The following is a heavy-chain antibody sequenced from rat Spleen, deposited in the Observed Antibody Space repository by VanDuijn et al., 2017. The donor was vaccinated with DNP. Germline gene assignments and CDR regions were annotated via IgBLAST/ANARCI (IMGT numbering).Heavy chain of an antibody. Sequence: EVQLQESGSGLVKPSQSLSLTCSVTGYSITSNYWGWIRKFPGNKMEYIGHISYSGSTNYNPSLRSRISITRDTSKNQFFLQLNSVTSEDTATYYCARWGDYFDYWGQGVMVTVSS. CDR1: GYSITSNY. J-gene: IGHJ2*01. CDR3: ARWGDYFDY. CDR2: ISYSGST. V-gene: IGHV3-1*01.